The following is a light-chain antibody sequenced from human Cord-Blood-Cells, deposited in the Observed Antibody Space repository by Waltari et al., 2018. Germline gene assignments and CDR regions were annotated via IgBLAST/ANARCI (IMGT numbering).Light chain of an antibody. CDR1: GSAVGGFTY. Sequence: QSALTQPPSASGSPGQPVTISCPGTGSAVGGFTYAPWYQQHPAKAPKLLIYEVSKRPSGVPDRFSGSKSGNTASLTVSGLQAEDEADYYCSSYAGSNNFVFGTGTKVTVL. CDR3: SSYAGSNNFV. CDR2: EVS. J-gene: IGLJ1*01. V-gene: IGLV2-8*01.